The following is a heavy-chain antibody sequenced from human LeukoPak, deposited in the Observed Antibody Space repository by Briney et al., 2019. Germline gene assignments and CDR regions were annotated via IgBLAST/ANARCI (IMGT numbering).Heavy chain of an antibody. CDR2: INLSGST. CDR3: ARGRARGNLFDP. D-gene: IGHD3-10*01. Sequence: SGTLSPTYAVYGGSFAGYYWSSIRQHPGNWLEWIGVINLSGSTNYNPSLKSRVTISVDTSKNKFSLKMSSLTAADTAVYYCARGRARGNLFDPWGQGTLVTVSS. CDR1: GGSFAGYY. J-gene: IGHJ5*02. V-gene: IGHV4-34*01.